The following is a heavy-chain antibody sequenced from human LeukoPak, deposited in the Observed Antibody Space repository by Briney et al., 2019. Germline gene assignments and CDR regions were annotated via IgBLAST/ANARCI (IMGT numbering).Heavy chain of an antibody. CDR1: GFTFSSYE. Sequence: GGSLRLSCAASGFTFSSYEMTWVRQAPGKGLEGVSYISSSGSTIYYADSVKGRFTISRDNAKNSLYLQMNSLRAEDTAVYYCARDLWDFWSGFDYWGQGTLVTVSS. D-gene: IGHD3-3*01. CDR3: ARDLWDFWSGFDY. J-gene: IGHJ4*02. CDR2: ISSSGSTI. V-gene: IGHV3-48*03.